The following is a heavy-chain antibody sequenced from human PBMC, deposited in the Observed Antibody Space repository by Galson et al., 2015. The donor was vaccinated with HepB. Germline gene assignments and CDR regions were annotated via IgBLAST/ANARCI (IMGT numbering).Heavy chain of an antibody. V-gene: IGHV3-23*01. CDR3: AKDSLRDYFGSGTLWAFDV. D-gene: IGHD3-10*01. J-gene: IGHJ3*01. CDR1: GFTFTNFA. CDR2: ISGSGVGS. Sequence: SLRLSCAASGFTFTNFAMNWVRQAPGKGLEWVSGISGSGVGSYYADSVKGRFTISRDNSKNTLYLQMSSLRAEDTAIYYCAKDSLRDYFGSGTLWAFDVWGQGTLVTVSS.